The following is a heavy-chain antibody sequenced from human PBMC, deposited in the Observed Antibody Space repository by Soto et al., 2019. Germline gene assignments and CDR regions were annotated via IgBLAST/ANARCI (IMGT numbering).Heavy chain of an antibody. CDR3: ATARFLEWLSKSYYYGMDV. CDR1: GFTFSSYA. D-gene: IGHD3-3*01. CDR2: ISGSGGST. J-gene: IGHJ6*02. V-gene: IGHV3-23*01. Sequence: QPGGSLRLSCAASGFTFSSYAMSWVRQAPGKGLEWVSAISGSGGSTYYADSVKGRFTISRDNSKNTLYLQMNSLRAEDTAVYYCATARFLEWLSKSYYYGMDVWGQGTTVTVSS.